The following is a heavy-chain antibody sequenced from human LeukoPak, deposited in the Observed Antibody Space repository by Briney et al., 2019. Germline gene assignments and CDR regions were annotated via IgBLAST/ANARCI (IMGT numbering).Heavy chain of an antibody. D-gene: IGHD1-26*01. V-gene: IGHV3-30*18. Sequence: PGGSLRLSCAASGFTFSNFGMHWVRQAPGKGLEWVALISYDGSNNYYADSVKGRFTISRDNSKNTLYLQMNSLRAEDTAVYYCAKRAVATNYFDYWGQGTLVTVSS. CDR1: GFTFSNFG. CDR2: ISYDGSNN. J-gene: IGHJ4*02. CDR3: AKRAVATNYFDY.